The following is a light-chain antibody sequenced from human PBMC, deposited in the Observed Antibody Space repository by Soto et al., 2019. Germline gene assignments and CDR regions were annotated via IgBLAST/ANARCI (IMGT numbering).Light chain of an antibody. Sequence: EIVLTQSPGTLSLSPGERATLSCRASQSVSSSYLAWYQQKPGQAPRLLMYGASSRATGIPDRFSGSGSGKDFPLTINQLEPEDFAVYYCQEYCSSPLFTFGPGTKVDIK. CDR2: GAS. CDR3: QEYCSSPLFT. V-gene: IGKV3-20*01. CDR1: QSVSSSY. J-gene: IGKJ3*01.